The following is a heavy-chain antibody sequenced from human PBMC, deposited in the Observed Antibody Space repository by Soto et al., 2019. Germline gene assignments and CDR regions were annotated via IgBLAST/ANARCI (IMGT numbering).Heavy chain of an antibody. D-gene: IGHD3-9*01. J-gene: IGHJ2*01. Sequence: QVQLQESGPGLVKPSQTLSLTCTVSGGSVSSGGQYWSWIRQHPGKGRERIGNIYYSGDTYYNPSLRGPITISVDTSRNQFSLSLSSVTAADTGVYYCARRHPRFDFRIWGRGALLSVSS. CDR1: GGSVSSGGQY. V-gene: IGHV4-31*01. CDR2: IYYSGDT. CDR3: ARRHPRFDFRI.